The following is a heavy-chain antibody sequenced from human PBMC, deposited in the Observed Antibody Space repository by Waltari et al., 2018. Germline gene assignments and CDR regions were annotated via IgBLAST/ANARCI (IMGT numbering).Heavy chain of an antibody. V-gene: IGHV3-33*06. CDR3: AKGGYSSSTWDYYYYYMDV. Sequence: QVQLVESGGGVVQPGRSLRLSCAASGFTFSSYGMHWVRQAPGKGMEWVAVIWYDGSNKYYADSVKGRFTISRDNSKNTLYLQMNSLRAEDTAVYYCAKGGYSSSTWDYYYYYMDVWGKGTTVTVSS. CDR1: GFTFSSYG. D-gene: IGHD6-13*01. J-gene: IGHJ6*03. CDR2: IWYDGSNK.